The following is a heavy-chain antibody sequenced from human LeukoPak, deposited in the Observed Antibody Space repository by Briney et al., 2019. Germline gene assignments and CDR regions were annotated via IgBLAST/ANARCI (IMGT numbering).Heavy chain of an antibody. D-gene: IGHD6-6*01. CDR2: INANSGGT. V-gene: IGHV1-2*02. J-gene: IGHJ4*02. CDR1: GYTFTGYY. CDR3: ARKIVYSSSSLEYYFDY. Sequence: ASVKVSCKASGYTFTGYYMNWVRQAPGQWLEWMGWINANSGGTNYAQKFQGRVTMTRDTSVSTAYMELSRLRSDDTAVYYCARKIVYSSSSLEYYFDYWGQGTLVTVSS.